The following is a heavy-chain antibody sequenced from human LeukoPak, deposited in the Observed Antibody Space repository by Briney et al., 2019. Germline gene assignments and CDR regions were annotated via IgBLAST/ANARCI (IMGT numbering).Heavy chain of an antibody. J-gene: IGHJ3*02. CDR2: INHSGST. V-gene: IGHV4-30-4*08. CDR1: GGSISNGDHY. CDR3: ASPSALRYAFDI. Sequence: SQTLSLTCTVSGGSISNGDHYWTWIRQPPGKGLEWIGEINHSGSTNYNPSLKSRVTISVDTSKNQFSLKLSSVTAADTAVYYCASPSALRYAFDIWGQGTMVTVSS. D-gene: IGHD3-3*01.